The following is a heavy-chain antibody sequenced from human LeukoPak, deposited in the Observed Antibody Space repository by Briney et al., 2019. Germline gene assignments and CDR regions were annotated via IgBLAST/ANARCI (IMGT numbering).Heavy chain of an antibody. V-gene: IGHV4-39*07. CDR1: GGSISSSSYY. CDR3: ARIYHNWNDPYYFDY. J-gene: IGHJ4*02. CDR2: IYYSGST. Sequence: PSETLSLTCTVSGGSISSSSYYWGWIRQPPGKGLEWIGSIYYSGSTYYNPSLKSRVTISVDTSKNQFSLKLSSVTAADTAVYYCARIYHNWNDPYYFDYWGQGTLVTVSS. D-gene: IGHD1-1*01.